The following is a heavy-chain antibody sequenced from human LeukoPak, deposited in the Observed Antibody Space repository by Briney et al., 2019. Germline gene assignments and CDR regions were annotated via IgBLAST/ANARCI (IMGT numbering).Heavy chain of an antibody. CDR1: GGSISSSIHY. D-gene: IGHD1-14*01. CDR2: IYYSGSA. J-gene: IGHJ5*02. V-gene: IGHV4-39*01. Sequence: SETLSLTCTVSGGSISSSIHYWGWIRQPPGKGLEWIGSIYYSGSAYYNPSLKSRVSISLDTSKNQFSLKLSSVTAADTAVYYCAGLIRPGWFDPWGQGTLVTVSS. CDR3: AGLIRPGWFDP.